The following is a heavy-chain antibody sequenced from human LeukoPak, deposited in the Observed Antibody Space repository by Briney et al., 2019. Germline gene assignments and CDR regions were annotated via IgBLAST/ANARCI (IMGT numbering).Heavy chain of an antibody. J-gene: IGHJ4*02. Sequence: GGSLRLSCAASGFTFSSYSMNWVRQAPGKGLEWVSSISSSSSYIYYADSVKGRFTISRDNAKNSLYLQMNSLRAEDTAVYYCASQYGSGSSYDYWGQGTLVTVSS. CDR2: ISSSSSYI. V-gene: IGHV3-21*01. D-gene: IGHD3-10*01. CDR3: ASQYGSGSSYDY. CDR1: GFTFSSYS.